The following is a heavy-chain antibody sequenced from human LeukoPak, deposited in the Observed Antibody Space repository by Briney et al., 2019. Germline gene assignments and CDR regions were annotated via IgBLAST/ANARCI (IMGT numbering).Heavy chain of an antibody. CDR2: INHTGST. CDR1: GGSFSAYY. J-gene: IGHJ3*02. Sequence: SETLSLTCAVYGGSFSAYYWNWIRQPPGKGLEWIGEINHTGSTNYNPSLKSRVTISVDTSKNQFSLKLSSVTAADTAVYYCARDLHGDAFDIWGQGTMVTVSS. CDR3: ARDLHGDAFDI. V-gene: IGHV4-34*01.